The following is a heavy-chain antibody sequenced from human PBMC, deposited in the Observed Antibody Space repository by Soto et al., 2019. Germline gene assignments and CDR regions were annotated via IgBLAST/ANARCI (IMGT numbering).Heavy chain of an antibody. Sequence: QVQLQESGPGLVKPSQTLSLTCTVSGGSISSGDYYWSWIRQPPGKGLEWIGYIYYSGSTYYNPSLKSRVTVSVDSSKKQFSLNLSSVTAADTAVYYCARGVVVVAATFWYFDLWGRGTLFTVSS. J-gene: IGHJ2*01. D-gene: IGHD2-15*01. V-gene: IGHV4-30-4*01. CDR1: GGSISSGDYY. CDR2: IYYSGST. CDR3: ARGVVVVAATFWYFDL.